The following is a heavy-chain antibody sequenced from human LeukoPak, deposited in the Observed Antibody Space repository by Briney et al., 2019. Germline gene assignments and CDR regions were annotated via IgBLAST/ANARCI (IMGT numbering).Heavy chain of an antibody. Sequence: PGGSLRLSCAASGFTFSSYAMHWVRQAPGKGLEWVAVISYDGSNKYYADSVKGRFTISRDNSKNTLYLQMNSLRAEDTAVYYCAREGIAVAGTNHDAFDIWGQGTMVTVSS. CDR3: AREGIAVAGTNHDAFDI. CDR1: GFTFSSYA. J-gene: IGHJ3*02. D-gene: IGHD6-19*01. CDR2: ISYDGSNK. V-gene: IGHV3-30-3*01.